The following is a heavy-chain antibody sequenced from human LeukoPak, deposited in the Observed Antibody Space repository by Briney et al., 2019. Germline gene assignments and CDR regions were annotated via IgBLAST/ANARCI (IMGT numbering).Heavy chain of an antibody. Sequence: SETLSLTCTVSGGSISSSSYYWGWIRQPPGKGLEWIGSIYYSGSTYYNPSLKSRVTISVDTSKNQFSLKLSSVTAADTAVYYCARTPRTVPTPDYWGQGTLVTVSS. D-gene: IGHD4-17*01. CDR3: ARTPRTVPTPDY. CDR1: GGSISSSSYY. J-gene: IGHJ4*02. V-gene: IGHV4-39*07. CDR2: IYYSGST.